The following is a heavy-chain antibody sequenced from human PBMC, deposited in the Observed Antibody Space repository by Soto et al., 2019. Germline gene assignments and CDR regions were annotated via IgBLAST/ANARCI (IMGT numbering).Heavy chain of an antibody. CDR2: IYYSGST. Sequence: SETLSLTCTVSGGSISSYYWSWIQQPPGKGLEWIGYIYYSGSTNYNPSLKSRVTISVDTSKNQFSLKLSSVTAADTAVYYCARSKAAAGKLGAFDIWGQGTMVTVSS. J-gene: IGHJ3*02. D-gene: IGHD6-13*01. CDR1: GGSISSYY. CDR3: ARSKAAAGKLGAFDI. V-gene: IGHV4-59*01.